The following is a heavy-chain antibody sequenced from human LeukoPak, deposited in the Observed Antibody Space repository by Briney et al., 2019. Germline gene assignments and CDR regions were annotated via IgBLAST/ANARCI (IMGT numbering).Heavy chain of an antibody. CDR3: ASWIWSGYPYFDL. D-gene: IGHD3-3*01. CDR1: GFTFSSYG. CDR2: ISSSSSYI. V-gene: IGHV3-21*01. J-gene: IGHJ4*02. Sequence: PGGSLRLSCAASGFTFSSYGMNWVRQAPGKGLEWVSSISSSSSYIYYADSVKGRFTISRDNAKNSLYLQMNSLRAEDTAVYYCASWIWSGYPYFDLWGRGTRVTVPT.